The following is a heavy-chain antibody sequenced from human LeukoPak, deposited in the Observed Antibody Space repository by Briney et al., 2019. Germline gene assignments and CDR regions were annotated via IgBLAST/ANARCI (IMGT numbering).Heavy chain of an antibody. CDR3: ARDQKGIQYYDILTGYYKSHYYGMDV. J-gene: IGHJ6*02. D-gene: IGHD3-9*01. CDR2: ISSSSSCI. V-gene: IGHV3-21*01. CDR1: GFTFSSYS. Sequence: GGSLRLSCAASGFTFSSYSMNWVRQAPGKGLEWVSSISSSSSCIYYADSVKGRFTISRDNAKNSLYLQMNSLRAEDTAVYYCARDQKGIQYYDILTGYYKSHYYGMDVWGQGTTVTVSS.